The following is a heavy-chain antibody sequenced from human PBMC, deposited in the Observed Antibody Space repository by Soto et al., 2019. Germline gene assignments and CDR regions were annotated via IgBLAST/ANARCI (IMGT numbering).Heavy chain of an antibody. CDR2: IYSGGST. V-gene: IGHV3-53*01. Sequence: PGGSLRLSCAASGFTFSNYMSWVRQAPGKGLEWVSVIYSGGSTYYADSVKGRFTISRDNSKNTLFLQMNSLRAEDTAVYYCATSPYYHDSSGYTIFDYWGQGTLVPVSS. CDR3: ATSPYYHDSSGYTIFDY. J-gene: IGHJ4*02. CDR1: GFTFSNY. D-gene: IGHD3-22*01.